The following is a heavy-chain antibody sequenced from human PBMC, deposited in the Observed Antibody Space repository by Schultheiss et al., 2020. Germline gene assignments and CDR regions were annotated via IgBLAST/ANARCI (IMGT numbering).Heavy chain of an antibody. CDR2: ISCDGSNK. Sequence: WGSLRLSCAASGFTFSSYGMHWVRQAPGKGLEWVAVISCDGSNKYYSDSVKGRFTISRDNSKSTVYLQINSLRAEDTAVYYCARGPNRDYWGQGTLVTVSS. J-gene: IGHJ4*02. V-gene: IGHV3-30*03. CDR1: GFTFSSYG. CDR3: ARGPNRDY. D-gene: IGHD2-8*01.